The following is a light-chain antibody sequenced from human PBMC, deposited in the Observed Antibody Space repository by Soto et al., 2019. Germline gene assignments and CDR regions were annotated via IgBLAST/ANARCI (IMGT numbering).Light chain of an antibody. CDR1: QSVNIY. CDR3: QQYDDWLRLT. V-gene: IGKV3D-15*01. CDR2: GAS. Sequence: EIMMTPPPATPSVSPGERATLSCRASQSVNIYLAWYQQKPGQAPRLLIFGASSRATGIPARFSGSGSGTEFNLTISSLQSEDFAVYFCQQYDDWLRLTFGGGTKVDIK. J-gene: IGKJ4*01.